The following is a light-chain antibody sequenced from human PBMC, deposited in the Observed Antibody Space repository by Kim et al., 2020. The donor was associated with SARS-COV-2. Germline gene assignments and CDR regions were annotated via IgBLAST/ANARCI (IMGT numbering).Light chain of an antibody. Sequence: HTATIPRTGNGDNVSNQGAVWLPQHRGPPPKLRSYRNNNRPSGIAERLSASRSGNTASLTITGLQPEDEADYYCSAWDSSLSAWVFGGGTQLTVL. CDR3: SAWDSSLSAWV. V-gene: IGLV10-54*01. J-gene: IGLJ3*02. CDR1: GDNVSNQG. CDR2: RNN.